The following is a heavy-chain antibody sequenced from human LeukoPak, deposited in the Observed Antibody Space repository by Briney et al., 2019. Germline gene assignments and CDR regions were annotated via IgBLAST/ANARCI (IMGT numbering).Heavy chain of an antibody. D-gene: IGHD3-22*01. Sequence: GGSLRLSCAASGFTFSSYWMSWVRQAPGKGLEWVANIKQDGSEEYYVDSVKGRFTISRDNAKNSLYLQMNSLRAEDTAVYYCARDAAGRVVVITTYYFDYWGQGTLVTVSS. CDR3: ARDAAGRVVVITTYYFDY. CDR1: GFTFSSYW. CDR2: IKQDGSEE. J-gene: IGHJ4*02. V-gene: IGHV3-7*01.